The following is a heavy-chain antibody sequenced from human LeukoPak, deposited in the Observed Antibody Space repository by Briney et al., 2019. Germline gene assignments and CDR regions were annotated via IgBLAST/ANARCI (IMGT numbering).Heavy chain of an antibody. D-gene: IGHD5/OR15-5a*01. J-gene: IGHJ4*02. CDR3: ATLVSTRYYFDY. CDR2: FYDSGNT. V-gene: IGHV4-38-2*02. CDR1: GYSISSGYY. Sequence: SETLSLTCTVSGYSISSGYYWGWIRQPPGKGLEWIGSFYDSGNTYYNPSLKSRVTISVDTSKNQFSLKVRSVTAADTAVYFCATLVSTRYYFDYWGQGTLVTVSS.